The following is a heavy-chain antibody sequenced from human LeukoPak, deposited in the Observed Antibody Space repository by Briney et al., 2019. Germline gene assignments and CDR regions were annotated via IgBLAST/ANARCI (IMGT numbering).Heavy chain of an antibody. V-gene: IGHV1-46*01. D-gene: IGHD6-19*01. CDR2: INPSGGST. CDR3: ARAGEVIRGSIAVAGGGGDY. CDR1: GYTFTSYY. Sequence: ASVKVSCKASGYTFTSYYMHWVRQAPGQGLEWMGIINPSGGSTSYAQKFQGRVTMTRDTSTSTVYMELSSLRSEDTAVYYCARAGEVIRGSIAVAGGGGDYWGQGTLVTVSS. J-gene: IGHJ4*02.